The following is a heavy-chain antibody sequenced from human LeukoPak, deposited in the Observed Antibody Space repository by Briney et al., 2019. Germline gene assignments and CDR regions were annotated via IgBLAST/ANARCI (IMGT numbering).Heavy chain of an antibody. D-gene: IGHD3-9*01. CDR1: GFTFSSYN. V-gene: IGHV3-21*04. CDR3: ARGRRFDWLPQDY. CDR2: TTSSSSYI. J-gene: IGHJ4*02. Sequence: GGSLRLSCAASGFTFSSYNMNWVRQAPGKGLEWVSSTTSSSSYIYYADSVKGRFTISRDNAKNSLYLQMNSLRAEDTAVYYCARGRRFDWLPQDYWGQGTLVTVSS.